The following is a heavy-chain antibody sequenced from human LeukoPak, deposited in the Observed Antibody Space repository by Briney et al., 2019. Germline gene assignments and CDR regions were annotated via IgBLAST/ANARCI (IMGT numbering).Heavy chain of an antibody. Sequence: PGGSLRLSCAASESIFRGYTMNWVRQAPGKGLEWVSSISDSSGYINYADSVKGRFTISRDNAKNSLYLQMNSLRVEATAVYYCARVSSSSWWALDYWGQGTLVIVSS. V-gene: IGHV3-21*01. CDR3: ARVSSSSWWALDY. CDR2: ISDSSGYI. CDR1: ESIFRGYT. J-gene: IGHJ4*02. D-gene: IGHD6-13*01.